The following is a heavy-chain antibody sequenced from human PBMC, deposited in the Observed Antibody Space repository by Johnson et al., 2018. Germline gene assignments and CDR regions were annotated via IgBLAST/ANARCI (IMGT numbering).Heavy chain of an antibody. Sequence: VQLQASGGGLVQPGGSMRLSCAASGLTFRSNWIHWVRQAPGKGLVWVSVVSWDASPIYYSDYVKGRCTSHEDNSKTSLYLQMNRLGTEDSALYYCAKDMRPSGGVDAWGQGTTVT. CDR1: GLTFRSNW. V-gene: IGHV3-43*02. D-gene: IGHD4-23*01. CDR2: VSWDASPI. CDR3: AKDMRPSGGVDA. J-gene: IGHJ6*02.